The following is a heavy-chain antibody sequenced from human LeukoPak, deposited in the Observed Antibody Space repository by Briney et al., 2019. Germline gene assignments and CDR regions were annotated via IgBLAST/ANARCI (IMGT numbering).Heavy chain of an antibody. CDR2: ISGDGGST. CDR3: AKDTTVTTLGSAFSS. J-gene: IGHJ5*02. D-gene: IGHD4-17*01. V-gene: IGHV3-43*02. CDR1: GVALDEYD. Sequence: GGSLRLSCAASGVALDEYDMQWVRQAPGKGVGGGCVISGDGGSTYYAESVRGRFNIYRGNNKNSLYMQMNSLRKEDSGGYYCAKDTTVTTLGSAFSSWGPGTLFTVSS.